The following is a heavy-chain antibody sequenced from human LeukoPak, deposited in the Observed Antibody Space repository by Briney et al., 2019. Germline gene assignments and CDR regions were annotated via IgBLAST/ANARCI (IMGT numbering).Heavy chain of an antibody. CDR2: IYHSGST. V-gene: IGHV4-30-2*01. CDR3: ARGGTGGMWFDP. CDR1: GGSISSGGYS. Sequence: SETLSLTCAVSGGSISSGGYSWSWIRQPPGKGLEWIGYIYHSGSTYYNPSLKSRVTISVDRSMNQFSLKLSSVTAADTAVYYCARGGTGGMWFDPWGQGTLVTVSS. D-gene: IGHD1-26*01. J-gene: IGHJ5*02.